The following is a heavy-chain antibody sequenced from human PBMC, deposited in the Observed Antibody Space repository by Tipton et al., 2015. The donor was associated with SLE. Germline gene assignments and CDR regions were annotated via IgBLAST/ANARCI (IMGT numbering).Heavy chain of an antibody. Sequence: TLSLTCTVSGGSISSYYWSWIRQPPGKGLEWIGYIYYSGSTNYNPSLKSRVTKSVDTPKNQFSLKLSSGTAADTAVYYCASGYSSSWYTSAWSQGTLVTVSS. D-gene: IGHD6-13*01. CDR1: GGSISSYY. V-gene: IGHV4-59*01. J-gene: IGHJ5*02. CDR3: ASGYSSSWYTSA. CDR2: IYYSGST.